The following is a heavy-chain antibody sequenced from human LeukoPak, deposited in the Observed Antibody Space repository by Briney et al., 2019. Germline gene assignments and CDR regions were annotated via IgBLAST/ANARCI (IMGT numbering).Heavy chain of an antibody. J-gene: IGHJ4*02. V-gene: IGHV3-33*01. Sequence: GGSLRLSCAASGFTFSSYGMNWVRQAPGKGLEWVAVIWFDGSNKYYADSVKGRFTISRDNSKNTLYLQMNSLRAEDTAVYYCARDRDWGGSYCSYWGQGTLVTVSS. D-gene: IGHD7-27*01. CDR1: GFTFSSYG. CDR2: IWFDGSNK. CDR3: ARDRDWGGSYCSY.